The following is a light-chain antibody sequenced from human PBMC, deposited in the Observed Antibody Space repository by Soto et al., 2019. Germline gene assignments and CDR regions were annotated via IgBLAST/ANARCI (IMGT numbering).Light chain of an antibody. J-gene: IGLJ3*02. Sequence: QLVLTQSPSASASLGASVKLTCTLSSGHSSYAIAWHQQQPEGGPRYLMKLNSDGSHSKGDGIPDRFSGSSSGAERYLTISSLQSEDEADYYCQTWGTGVWVFGGGTKLTVL. CDR1: SGHSSYA. V-gene: IGLV4-69*01. CDR2: LNSDGSH. CDR3: QTWGTGVWV.